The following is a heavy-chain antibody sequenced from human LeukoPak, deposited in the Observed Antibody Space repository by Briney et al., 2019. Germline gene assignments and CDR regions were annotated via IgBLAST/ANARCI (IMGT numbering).Heavy chain of an antibody. V-gene: IGHV3-53*01. CDR3: AKARGYFDTTAYRYFDY. CDR2: IYSGGRT. Sequence: PGGSLRLSCAASGFTVSSNYMSWVRQAPGKGLEWVSVIYSGGRTYYADSVKGRFTISRDNSKNTLYLQMNSLRAEDTAVYYCAKARGYFDTTAYRYFDYWGQGTLVTVSS. CDR1: GFTVSSNY. J-gene: IGHJ4*02. D-gene: IGHD3-22*01.